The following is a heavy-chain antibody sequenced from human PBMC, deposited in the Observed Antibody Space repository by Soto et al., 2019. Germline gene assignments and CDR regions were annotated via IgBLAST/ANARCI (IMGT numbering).Heavy chain of an antibody. J-gene: IGHJ4*02. CDR2: INAGNGRE. V-gene: IGHV1-3*01. CDR1: GYTFTSYT. D-gene: IGHD3-10*01. CDR3: AGGGGWVGEASFDS. Sequence: QVQLEQSGAEVKKPGASVKVSCKTSGYTFTSYTLHWVRQAPGQGLEWMGWINAGNGREKYSQRFQDRVSLSTDKPATPAYLELRSLRSEDRAGYFFAGGGGWVGEASFDSWGQGTQVTVSS.